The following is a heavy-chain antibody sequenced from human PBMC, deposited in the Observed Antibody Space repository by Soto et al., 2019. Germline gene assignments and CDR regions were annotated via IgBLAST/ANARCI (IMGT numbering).Heavy chain of an antibody. Sequence: SETLSLTCTVSGGSISSYYWSWIRQPPGKGLEGIGYIYCSGSTNYNPSLKSRVPISVDTSKNQFSLKLSSVTAADTAVYYCARAEGDRGYRYGYGLYYFDYWGQGTLVTVSS. CDR2: IYCSGST. V-gene: IGHV4-59*01. J-gene: IGHJ4*02. CDR1: GGSISSYY. CDR3: ARAEGDRGYRYGYGLYYFDY. D-gene: IGHD5-18*01.